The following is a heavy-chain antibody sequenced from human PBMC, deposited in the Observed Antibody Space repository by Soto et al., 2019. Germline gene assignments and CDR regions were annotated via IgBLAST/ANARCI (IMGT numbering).Heavy chain of an antibody. Sequence: PSETLSLTCSVPGGPINIFYWSWIRQPPGKKLEWIGDVYYTGSTNYNPSLQSRVTISVDTSKNQFSLKLSSVTAADTAVYYCARGRGPVTIGDWGQGTLVTVSS. V-gene: IGHV4-59*12. CDR3: ARGRGPVTIGD. CDR1: GGPINIFY. J-gene: IGHJ4*02. D-gene: IGHD4-17*01. CDR2: VYYTGST.